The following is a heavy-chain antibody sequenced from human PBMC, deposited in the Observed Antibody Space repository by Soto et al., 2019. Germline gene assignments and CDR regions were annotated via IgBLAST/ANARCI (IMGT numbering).Heavy chain of an antibody. CDR2: ITGSGSST. D-gene: IGHD3-16*01. J-gene: IGHJ4*02. V-gene: IGHV3-23*01. Sequence: EVQLLESGGGLVQPGGSLRLSCAASGFTFSSYAMSWVRQAPGKGLEWVSAITGSGSSTYYADSVKGRFTIARDKSKNALCRQMNSLGAEDTAVYCCAKKGAGGDDYWGQGTLVTVSS. CDR3: AKKGAGGDDY. CDR1: GFTFSSYA.